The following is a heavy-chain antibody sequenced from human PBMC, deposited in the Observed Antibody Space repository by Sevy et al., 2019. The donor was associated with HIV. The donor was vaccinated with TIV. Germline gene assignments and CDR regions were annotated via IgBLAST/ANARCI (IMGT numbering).Heavy chain of an antibody. CDR1: GFTFHTFW. Sequence: GGCLRLSCAASGFTFHTFWMQWVRQAPGKGLEWVGNIRQDGNEIYYADSVKGRFTISRDNAMQSLYLEMNNLRVEDSGIYYCARRYFDVWGQGTLVTVSS. CDR3: ARRYFDV. V-gene: IGHV3-7*01. J-gene: IGHJ4*02. CDR2: IRQDGNEI.